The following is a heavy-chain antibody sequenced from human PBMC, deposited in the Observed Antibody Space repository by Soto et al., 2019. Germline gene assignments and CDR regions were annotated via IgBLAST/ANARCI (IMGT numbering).Heavy chain of an antibody. J-gene: IGHJ4*02. V-gene: IGHV1-18*04. CDR3: AAWAGQVRGYGGPFDY. CDR2: ISTYNGNT. D-gene: IGHD5-12*01. CDR1: GYTFTSDG. Sequence: QVQLVQSGADVKKPGASVKVSCKASGYTFTSDGISWVRQAPGQGLEWMGWISTYNGNTKFAQKLQGRVTMTTDTSTSTVYMVLRSLTSDDTAVYYCAAWAGQVRGYGGPFDYWGQGTLLTVSS.